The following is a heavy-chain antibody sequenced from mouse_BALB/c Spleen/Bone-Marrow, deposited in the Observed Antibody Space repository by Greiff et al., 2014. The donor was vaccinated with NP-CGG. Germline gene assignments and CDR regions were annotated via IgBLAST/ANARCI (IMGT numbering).Heavy chain of an antibody. J-gene: IGHJ2*03. CDR2: IYPGNSGT. V-gene: IGHV1-5*01. CDR3: TRSITTAVEFDY. Sequence: VKLMESGTVLARPGASVRMSCKASGYSFTSYWMYWIKQRPGQGLEWIGAIYPGNSGTSYNQNFKGKAKLTAVTSASTAYMELSSLTNEDSAVYYCTRSITTAVEFDYWGQGTSLTVSS. D-gene: IGHD1-1*01. CDR1: GYSFTSYW.